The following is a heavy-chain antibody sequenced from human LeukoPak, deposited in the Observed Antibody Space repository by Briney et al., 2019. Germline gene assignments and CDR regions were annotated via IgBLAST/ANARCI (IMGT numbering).Heavy chain of an antibody. J-gene: IGHJ4*02. Sequence: EASVRVSCKASVGTFSIYAISWVPQAPGQGLEWMGCLNPQTGDTHFAQKFQGRVTFTRDTSISTAYMAMSRLRSDDTAVFYCARGSRYHDWLSPLDYWGQGTLVTVSS. V-gene: IGHV1-2*02. CDR2: LNPQTGDT. CDR1: VGTFSIYA. CDR3: ARGSRYHDWLSPLDY. D-gene: IGHD3-9*01.